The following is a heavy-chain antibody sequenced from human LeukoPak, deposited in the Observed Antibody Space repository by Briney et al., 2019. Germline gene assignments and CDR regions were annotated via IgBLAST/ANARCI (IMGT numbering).Heavy chain of an antibody. CDR3: ARVGVAARLFY. CDR2: INHSGST. Sequence: PSETLSLTCAVYGGSFSGYYWSWIRQPPGKGREWIGEINHSGSTNYNPSLKSRVTISVDTSKNQFSLKLSTVTAADTAVYYCARVGVAARLFYWGQGTLVTVSS. V-gene: IGHV4-34*01. D-gene: IGHD6-6*01. J-gene: IGHJ4*02. CDR1: GGSFSGYY.